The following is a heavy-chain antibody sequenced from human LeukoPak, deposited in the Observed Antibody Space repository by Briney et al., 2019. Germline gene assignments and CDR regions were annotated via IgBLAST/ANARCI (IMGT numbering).Heavy chain of an antibody. Sequence: ASVKVSCXAXGYXFTSYDINXVRQASGQGVEWMGWMNPNSGNTGYAQKFQGRVAMTRNTSINTAYMELSSLRSEDTAVYYCARRVAAAGSPIGYWGQGTLVTVSS. D-gene: IGHD6-13*01. CDR1: GYXFTSYD. CDR2: MNPNSGNT. V-gene: IGHV1-8*01. CDR3: ARRVAAAGSPIGY. J-gene: IGHJ1*01.